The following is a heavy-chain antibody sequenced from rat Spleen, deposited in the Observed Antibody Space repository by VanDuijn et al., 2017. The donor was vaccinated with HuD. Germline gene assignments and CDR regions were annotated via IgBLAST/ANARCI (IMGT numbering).Heavy chain of an antibody. J-gene: IGHJ4*01. CDR1: GYSITSSYR. CDR2: INSAGST. D-gene: IGHD1-3*01. V-gene: IGHV3-3*01. CDR3: TKTTVAYYYVMDA. Sequence: EVQLQESGPGLVKPSQSLSLTCSVTGYSITSSYRWNWIRKFPGNKLEWMGYINSAGSTNYNPSLKSRISITRDTSKNQFFLQVNSVTTEDTATYSCTKTTVAYYYVMDAWGQGASVTVSS.